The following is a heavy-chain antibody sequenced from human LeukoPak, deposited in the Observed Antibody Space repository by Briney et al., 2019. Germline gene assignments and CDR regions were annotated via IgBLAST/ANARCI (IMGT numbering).Heavy chain of an antibody. J-gene: IGHJ5*02. V-gene: IGHV3-20*04. CDR3: AGYYYDSSRGFDL. Sequence: PGGSLRLSCAASGFKFDDYGMSWVRQAPGKGLEWVCDINWNGAWTGSADSVKGRFTISRDNAKNSLYLQMNSLRAEDTALYYCAGYYYDSSRGFDLWGQGTLVTVSA. CDR2: INWNGAWT. CDR1: GFKFDDYG. D-gene: IGHD3-22*01.